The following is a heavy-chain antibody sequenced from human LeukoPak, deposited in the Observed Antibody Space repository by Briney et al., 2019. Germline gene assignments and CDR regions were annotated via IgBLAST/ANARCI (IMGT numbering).Heavy chain of an antibody. D-gene: IGHD2-2*01. J-gene: IGHJ4*02. CDR1: GYSFTSYW. V-gene: IGHV5-51*01. CDR2: VYPGDSDT. CDR3: ARPRGLYCSSTSCFPNYFDY. Sequence: GESLKISCKGSGYSFTSYWIGWVRQMPGKGLEWMGIVYPGDSDTRYSPPFQGQVTISADKSISTAYLQWSSLKASDTAMYYCARPRGLYCSSTSCFPNYFDYWGQGTLVTVSS.